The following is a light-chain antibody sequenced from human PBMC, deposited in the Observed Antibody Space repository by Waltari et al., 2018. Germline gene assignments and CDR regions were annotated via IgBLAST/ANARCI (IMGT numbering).Light chain of an antibody. J-gene: IGLJ2*01. V-gene: IGLV3-19*01. CDR1: SLRRHY. Sequence: SSKLAQGPTASVALGQTVTMSCIGDSLRRHYATWYQVRPRQAPILLLYGNNIRPSGMPGGFAGARGGSAAGGAISGAEAEEEADLECAFGDSTGTWLFGGGTTLTV. CDR2: GNN. CDR3: AFGDSTGTWL.